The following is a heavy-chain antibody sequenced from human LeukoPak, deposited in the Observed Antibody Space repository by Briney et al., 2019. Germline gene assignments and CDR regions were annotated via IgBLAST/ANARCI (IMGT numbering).Heavy chain of an antibody. D-gene: IGHD1-26*01. V-gene: IGHV1-46*01. CDR3: ARDNSVGDNAWWFDP. CDR2: INPTGDST. CDR1: GYTFTSYY. Sequence: GASVKVSCKASGYTFTSYYMHWVRQATGQGLEWMGLINPTGDSTGYAQKFQGRVTMTRDMSTSTDFMELSSLRSEDTAVYYCARDNSVGDNAWWFDPWGQGTLVTVSS. J-gene: IGHJ5*02.